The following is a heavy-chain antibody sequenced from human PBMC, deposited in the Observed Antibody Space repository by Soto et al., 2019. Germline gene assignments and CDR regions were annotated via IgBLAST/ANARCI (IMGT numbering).Heavy chain of an antibody. V-gene: IGHV4-30-4*01. CDR2: IYYRGST. J-gene: IGHJ4*02. CDR1: GGSISSGDYY. Sequence: QVQLQESGPGLVKPSQTLSLTCTVSGGSISSGDYYWSWIRQPPGKGLEWIGYIYYRGSTSYNPSPKSRVTLSLDTSKNHFSLKLSSVTAAATAVYYCASTSYGYTFYDYWCQGTLVTVSS. CDR3: ASTSYGYTFYDY. D-gene: IGHD5-18*01.